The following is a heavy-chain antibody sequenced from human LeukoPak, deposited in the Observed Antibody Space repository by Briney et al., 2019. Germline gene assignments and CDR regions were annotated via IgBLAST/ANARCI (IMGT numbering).Heavy chain of an antibody. CDR3: ARRDIVATISA. Sequence: SETLSLTCSVSGDSITSANFSRKWIRQPPGRGLKWIRYICHNGTTFYNPSLKSRVTISVDTSKNQFSLKLSSVTAADTAVYYCARRDIVATISAWGQGMLVTVSS. V-gene: IGHV4-30-2*01. CDR2: ICHNGTT. D-gene: IGHD5-12*01. J-gene: IGHJ4*02. CDR1: GDSITSANFS.